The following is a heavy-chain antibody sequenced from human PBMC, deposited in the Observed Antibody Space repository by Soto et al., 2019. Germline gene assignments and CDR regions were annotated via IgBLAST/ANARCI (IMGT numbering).Heavy chain of an antibody. Sequence: PGESLKISCKGSGYNFMYYCIGWVRQLPGKGLEWMGILCPGDSDARYSPSFQGQVTISTDKSISTAYLQWSSLKASDTAMYYCARPRDDTAMGSVYGMDVWGQGTTVTVSS. J-gene: IGHJ6*02. CDR2: LCPGDSDA. V-gene: IGHV5-51*01. CDR3: ARPRDDTAMGSVYGMDV. D-gene: IGHD5-18*01. CDR1: GYNFMYYC.